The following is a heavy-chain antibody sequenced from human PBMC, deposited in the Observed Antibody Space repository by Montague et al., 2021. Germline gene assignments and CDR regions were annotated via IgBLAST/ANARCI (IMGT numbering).Heavy chain of an antibody. J-gene: IGHJ5*01. D-gene: IGHD5-18*01. CDR1: GFTFSNYG. CDR3: VRDRPTAWFDS. CDR2: ITSDGSDT. Sequence: SLRLSCAASGFTFSNYGMSWVRQAPGKGLAWVSQITSDGSDTNYTDSVKGRFTISRDNAKSTLYLQMNSLRDEDTAVYYCVRDRPTAWFDSWGQGTLVTVSS. V-gene: IGHV3-74*01.